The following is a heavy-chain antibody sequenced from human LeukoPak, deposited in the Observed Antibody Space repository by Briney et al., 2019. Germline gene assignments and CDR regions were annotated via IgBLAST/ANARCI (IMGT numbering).Heavy chain of an antibody. D-gene: IGHD4-11*01. J-gene: IGHJ4*02. CDR1: GFTFGNYG. CDR3: AKGGSSYSEMDY. CDR2: ISGSGGST. Sequence: GGSLRLSCAASGFTFGNYGMSWVRQAPGKGLEWVSAISGSGGSTYYADSVKGRFTISRDNSKNTLYLQMNSLRADDTAVYYCAKGGSSYSEMDYWGQGTLVTVSS. V-gene: IGHV3-23*01.